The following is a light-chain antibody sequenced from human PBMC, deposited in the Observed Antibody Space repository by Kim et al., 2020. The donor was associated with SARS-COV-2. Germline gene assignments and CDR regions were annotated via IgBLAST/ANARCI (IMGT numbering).Light chain of an antibody. Sequence: VSAGERATLACRASQDVSSNLAWYQQKPGQAPRLLIYGASTRATGIPARFSGSGSGTEFTLTISSLQSEDFAVYYCQQYNNWPGTFGQGTKVDIK. CDR2: GAS. CDR1: QDVSSN. J-gene: IGKJ1*01. V-gene: IGKV3-15*01. CDR3: QQYNNWPGT.